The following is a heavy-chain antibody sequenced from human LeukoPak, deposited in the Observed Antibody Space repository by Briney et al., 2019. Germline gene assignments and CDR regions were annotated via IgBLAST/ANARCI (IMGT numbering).Heavy chain of an antibody. V-gene: IGHV4-34*01. Sequence: SETLSLTCAVYGGSFSGYYWSWIRQPLGKGLEWIGEINHSGSTNYNPSLKSRVTISVDTSKNQFSLKLSSVTAADTAVYYCARDGENAGYSSSWYPRFDPWGQGTLVTVSS. D-gene: IGHD6-13*01. CDR1: GGSFSGYY. CDR2: INHSGST. J-gene: IGHJ5*02. CDR3: ARDGENAGYSSSWYPRFDP.